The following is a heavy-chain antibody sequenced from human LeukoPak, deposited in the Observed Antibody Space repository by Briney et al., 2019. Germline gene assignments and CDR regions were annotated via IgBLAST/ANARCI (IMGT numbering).Heavy chain of an antibody. D-gene: IGHD5-12*01. J-gene: IGHJ4*02. CDR3: ARLRGYDYGGFEY. CDR2: IYYSGST. V-gene: IGHV4-39*01. CDR1: GGSISSSY. Sequence: NPSETLSLTCTVSGGSISSSYWGWISQPPGKGLEWIGSIYYSGSTYYNPSLKSGVTISVDTSKNQFSLKLSSVTAADSAMYYCARLRGYDYGGFEYWGRGTLVTVSS.